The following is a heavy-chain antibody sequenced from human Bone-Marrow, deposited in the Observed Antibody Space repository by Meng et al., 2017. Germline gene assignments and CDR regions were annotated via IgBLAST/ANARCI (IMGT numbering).Heavy chain of an antibody. CDR3: AKAPFIAVAGGGHY. CDR1: GFTFSSYA. CDR2: ISGSGGST. Sequence: GESLKISCAASGFTFSSYAMSWVRQARGKGLEWVSAISGSGGSTYYADSVKGRFTISRDNSKNTLYLQMNSLRAEDTAVYYCAKAPFIAVAGGGHYWGQGTLVTVSS. J-gene: IGHJ4*02. V-gene: IGHV3-23*01. D-gene: IGHD6-19*01.